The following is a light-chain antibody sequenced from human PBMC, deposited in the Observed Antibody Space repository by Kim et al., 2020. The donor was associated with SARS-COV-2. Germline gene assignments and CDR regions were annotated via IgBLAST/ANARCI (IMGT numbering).Light chain of an antibody. CDR1: KLGDEY. Sequence: SYELTQPPSVSVSPGQTATITCSGDKLGDEYACWYQQKPGQSPVLVIYQDNKRPSGIPERISGSSSGNTATLTISGTQAMDEADYYCQAWDRNTVVFGGGTKLTVL. CDR3: QAWDRNTVV. V-gene: IGLV3-1*01. J-gene: IGLJ2*01. CDR2: QDN.